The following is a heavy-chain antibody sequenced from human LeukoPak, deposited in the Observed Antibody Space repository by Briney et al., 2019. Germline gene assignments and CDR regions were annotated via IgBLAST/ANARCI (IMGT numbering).Heavy chain of an antibody. CDR1: GFTFSNYA. CDR3: AKGGGKCGPDYVDY. V-gene: IGHV3-23*01. J-gene: IGHJ4*02. Sequence: PGGSLRLSCAASGFTFSNYAMSWVRQAPGKGLEWVSDISGSGGSAYYADSVKGRFTISRDNSKNSLYLQMNSLRAEDTAVYYCAKGGGKCGPDYVDYWGQGTLVTVSS. D-gene: IGHD2-21*01. CDR2: ISGSGGSA.